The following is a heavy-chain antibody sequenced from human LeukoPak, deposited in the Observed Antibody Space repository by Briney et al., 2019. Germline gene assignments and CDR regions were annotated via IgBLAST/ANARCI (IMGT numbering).Heavy chain of an antibody. CDR1: GGSISSGSYY. CDR3: ARDYALGPYYFDY. J-gene: IGHJ4*02. CDR2: IYTSGST. V-gene: IGHV4-61*02. D-gene: IGHD4-17*01. Sequence: SETLSLTCTVSGGSISSGSYYWSWIRQPAGKGLEWIGRIYTSGSTNYNPSLKSRVTISVDTSKNQFSLKLSSVTAADTAVYYCARDYALGPYYFDYWGQGTLVTVSS.